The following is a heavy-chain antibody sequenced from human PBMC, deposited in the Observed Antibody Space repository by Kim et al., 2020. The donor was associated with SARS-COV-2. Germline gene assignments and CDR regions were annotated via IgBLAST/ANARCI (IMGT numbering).Heavy chain of an antibody. J-gene: IGHJ4*02. CDR3: ARDPDTMVRGVRWISCDY. V-gene: IGHV1-18*01. CDR2: ISAYNGNT. CDR1: GYTFTSYG. Sequence: ASVKVSCKASGYTFTSYGISWVRQAPGQGLEWMGWISAYNGNTNYAQKLQGRVTMTTDTSTSTAYMELRSLRSDDTAVYYCARDPDTMVRGVRWISCDYWGQGTLVTVSS. D-gene: IGHD3-10*01.